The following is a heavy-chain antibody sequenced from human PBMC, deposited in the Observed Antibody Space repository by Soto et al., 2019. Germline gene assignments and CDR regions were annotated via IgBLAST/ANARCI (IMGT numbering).Heavy chain of an antibody. D-gene: IGHD2-2*01. CDR3: CSPKPSYATSLYYFDN. V-gene: IGHV3-49*03. Sequence: GALRVSCSASVLSVGIYTISWLRQAPGKGLEWVGFIRGEAYGGTTEYAASVKGRFTISRDDSKGIAYLQMNSLKTEDTAVYYCCSPKPSYATSLYYFDNWGQGTLVTVSS. CDR1: VLSVGIYT. CDR2: IRGEAYGGTT. J-gene: IGHJ4*02.